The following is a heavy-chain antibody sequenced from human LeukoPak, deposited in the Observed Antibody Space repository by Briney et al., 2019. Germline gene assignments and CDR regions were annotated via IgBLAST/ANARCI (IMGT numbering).Heavy chain of an antibody. CDR3: ATGTTGGYGSGSYFLFDY. Sequence: ASVKVSCKGSGYTLTELSMHWVRQAPGKGLEWMGGFDPEDGETIYAQKFQGRVTMTEDTSTDTAYMELSSLSSEDTAVYYCATGTTGGYGSGSYFLFDYWGQGTLVTVSS. D-gene: IGHD3-10*01. CDR1: GYTLTELS. V-gene: IGHV1-24*01. J-gene: IGHJ4*02. CDR2: FDPEDGET.